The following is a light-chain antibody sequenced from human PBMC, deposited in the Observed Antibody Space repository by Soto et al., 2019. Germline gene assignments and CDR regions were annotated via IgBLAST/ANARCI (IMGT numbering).Light chain of an antibody. CDR1: QSLLHSNGYNF. V-gene: IGKV2-28*01. CDR2: LGS. J-gene: IGKJ1*01. Sequence: EIVMTQSPLSQPVTPGEPASISCKSSQSLLHSNGYNFLDWYLQKPGQSPRLLIYLGSNRASGVPDRFSGSGSGTDFTLKISRVEAEDVGVYYCMQALQTPRTFGQGTKVELK. CDR3: MQALQTPRT.